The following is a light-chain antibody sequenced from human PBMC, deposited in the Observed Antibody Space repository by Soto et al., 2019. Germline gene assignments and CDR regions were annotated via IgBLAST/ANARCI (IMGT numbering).Light chain of an antibody. CDR1: QSVSSN. V-gene: IGKV3-15*01. CDR3: QQYNNRIT. Sequence: EIVMTQSPATLSVSPGERATLSCRASQSVSSNLAWYQQKPGQAPRLLIYGASTRATGIPARFSGSGSGTEFTLTISSLQSEDFAVYYCQQYNNRITFGHGTRLEIK. CDR2: GAS. J-gene: IGKJ5*01.